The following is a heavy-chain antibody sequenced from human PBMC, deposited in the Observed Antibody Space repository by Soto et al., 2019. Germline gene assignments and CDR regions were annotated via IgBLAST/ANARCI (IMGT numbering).Heavy chain of an antibody. CDR3: ARDPEYSGIPEGAFDI. D-gene: IGHD5-12*01. CDR1: GYTFTSYY. V-gene: IGHV1-46*03. J-gene: IGHJ3*02. Sequence: QVQLVQSGAEVKKPGASVKVSCKASGYTFTSYYMHWVRQAPGQGLEWMGIINPSGGSTSYAQKFQGRVTMTRDTSTSTVYMELSSLRSEDTAVYYCARDPEYSGIPEGAFDIWGQGTMVTVSS. CDR2: INPSGGST.